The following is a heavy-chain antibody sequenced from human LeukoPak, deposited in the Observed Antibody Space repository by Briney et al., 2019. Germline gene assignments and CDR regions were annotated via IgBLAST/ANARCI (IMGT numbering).Heavy chain of an antibody. V-gene: IGHV3-21*01. CDR2: ISSSSGYI. CDR1: GFTFSSYR. Sequence: GGSLRLSCAASGFTFSSYRMNWVRQSPGKGLEWVSSISSSSGYIYYADSVKGRFTISRDNAKNSLYLQMNSLRAEDTAVYYCARAYYYGSGSPSNEGYYYGMDVWGQGTTVTVSS. D-gene: IGHD3-10*01. CDR3: ARAYYYGSGSPSNEGYYYGMDV. J-gene: IGHJ6*02.